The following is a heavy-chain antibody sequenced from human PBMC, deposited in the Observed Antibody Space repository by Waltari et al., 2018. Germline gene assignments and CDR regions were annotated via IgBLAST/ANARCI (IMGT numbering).Heavy chain of an antibody. V-gene: IGHV4-39*01. CDR3: ATYIGASVGTAAFDV. CDR1: GVSITSNRHY. J-gene: IGHJ3*01. CDR2: VSYSGTT. D-gene: IGHD5-12*01. Sequence: QLQLQESGPRLVRPSETLSLICRVSGVSITSNRHYWAWIRQSPGQGLEWIGTVSYSGTTYISPSLKGRFSVSRDTSKNQVSLILGSVTAADMAVYYCATYIGASVGTAAFDVWGQGTIVTVSS.